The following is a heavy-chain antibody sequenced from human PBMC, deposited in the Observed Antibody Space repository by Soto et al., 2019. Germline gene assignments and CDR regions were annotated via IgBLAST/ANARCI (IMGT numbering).Heavy chain of an antibody. CDR3: ARGPGEYQLFGAPREYYYYGMDV. Sequence: ASVKVSCKASGYTFTGYYMHWVRQAPGQGLEWMGWINPNSGGTNYAQKFQGWVTMTRDTSISTAYMELSRLRSDDTAVYYCARGPGEYQLFGAPREYYYYGMDVWGQGTTVTVSS. CDR2: INPNSGGT. CDR1: GYTFTGYY. V-gene: IGHV1-2*04. J-gene: IGHJ6*02. D-gene: IGHD2-2*01.